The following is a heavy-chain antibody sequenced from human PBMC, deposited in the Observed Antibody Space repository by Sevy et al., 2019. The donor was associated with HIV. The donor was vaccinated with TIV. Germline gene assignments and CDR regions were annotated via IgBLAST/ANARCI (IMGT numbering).Heavy chain of an antibody. Sequence: GGSLRLSCAASGFTLNSYAMHWVRQTPVRGLEWMAVISYDGKDTYYADSVKGRFTISKDSSKNTLYLQMNSLRTEDTALDYCAREGVPSEHNVNPRFFFDYWGQGTVVTVSS. CDR1: GFTLNSYA. CDR3: AREGVPSEHNVNPRFFFDY. D-gene: IGHD3-3*01. V-gene: IGHV3-30*04. J-gene: IGHJ4*02. CDR2: ISYDGKDT.